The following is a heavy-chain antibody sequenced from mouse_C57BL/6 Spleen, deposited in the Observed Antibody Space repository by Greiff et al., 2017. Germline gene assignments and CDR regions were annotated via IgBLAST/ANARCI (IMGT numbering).Heavy chain of an antibody. CDR3: ARSPYYKNVYALGD. D-gene: IGHD2-12*01. CDR2: INPSNGGT. V-gene: IGHV1-53*01. CDR1: SYTFTSYW. J-gene: IGHJ4*01. Sequence: QVQLQQPGTELVKPGASVKLSCKASSYTFTSYWMHWVKQRPGQGLEWIGNINPSNGGTNYNEKVKSKATLTVDKASSTAYMQLSSLTSEDSAVYYCARSPYYKNVYALGDWGKGPSVTVAS.